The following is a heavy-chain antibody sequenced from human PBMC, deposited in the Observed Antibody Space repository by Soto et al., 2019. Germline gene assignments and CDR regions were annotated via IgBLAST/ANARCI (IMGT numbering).Heavy chain of an antibody. CDR3: ARDRNSILGWPY. D-gene: IGHD3-3*01. CDR1: GFTFSNYN. CDR2: ITSDGSTM. V-gene: IGHV3-48*01. Sequence: GGSLRLSCAASGFTFSNYNMNWVRQAPGEGLEWISYITSDGSTMYYADSVKGRFTVSRDNAKNSLYLQMNSLRAEDSAVYYSARDRNSILGWPYWGQGTLVTVSS. J-gene: IGHJ4*02.